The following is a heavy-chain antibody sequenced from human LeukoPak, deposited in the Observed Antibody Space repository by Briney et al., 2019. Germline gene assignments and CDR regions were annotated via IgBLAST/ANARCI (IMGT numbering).Heavy chain of an antibody. CDR2: IYPGDSDT. D-gene: IGHD6-19*01. Sequence: GVSLKISCQGSGYSFTSFSIGWVRPMTREGLDWMGIIYPGDSDTRYSPSFQGQVTISADKSISTAYLQWSSLKASDTAMYYCARRVSVGFDPWGQGTLVTVSS. J-gene: IGHJ5*02. V-gene: IGHV5-51*01. CDR1: GYSFTSFS. CDR3: ARRVSVGFDP.